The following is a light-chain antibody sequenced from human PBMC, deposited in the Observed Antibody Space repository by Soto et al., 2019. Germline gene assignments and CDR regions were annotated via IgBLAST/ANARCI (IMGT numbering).Light chain of an antibody. CDR3: ASHTTTRTWV. CDR2: EVN. Sequence: QSALTQPASASGSPGQSITISCTGTSNDVGAYNHVSWYQQHPGKPPKVMIYEVNIRPSGVSGRFSGSKSGNTASLTISGLQAEDEADYYCASHTTTRTWVFGGGTKLTVL. J-gene: IGLJ3*02. V-gene: IGLV2-14*01. CDR1: SNDVGAYNH.